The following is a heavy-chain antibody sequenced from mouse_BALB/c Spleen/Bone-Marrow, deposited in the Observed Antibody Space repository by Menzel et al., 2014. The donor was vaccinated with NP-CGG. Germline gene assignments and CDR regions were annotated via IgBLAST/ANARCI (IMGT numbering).Heavy chain of an antibody. Sequence: QLQQSGPELVRPGVSVKISCKGFGYTFTGYAIHWVKQSHAKTLEWIGVISSYSGNTNYNQKFKVRATMTVDKSSSTAYMELARLTSEDSAIYFCASTAGTQYDYFAYWGQGTTLTVSS. V-gene: IGHV1-67*01. CDR2: ISSYSGNT. D-gene: IGHD1-2*01. J-gene: IGHJ2*01. CDR3: ASTAGTQYDYFAY. CDR1: GYTFTGYA.